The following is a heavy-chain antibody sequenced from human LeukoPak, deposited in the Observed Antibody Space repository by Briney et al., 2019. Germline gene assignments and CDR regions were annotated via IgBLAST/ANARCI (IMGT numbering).Heavy chain of an antibody. V-gene: IGHV3-23*01. CDR3: AKDPDVLLWVGELYY. CDR2: ISGSGGST. Sequence: GGSLRLSCAASGFTFSSYAMSWVRQAPGKGLEWVSAISGSGGSTYYADSVKGRFTISRDNSKNTLYLQMNSLRAEDTAVYYCAKDPDVLLWVGELYYWGQGTLVTVSS. D-gene: IGHD3-10*01. J-gene: IGHJ4*02. CDR1: GFTFSSYA.